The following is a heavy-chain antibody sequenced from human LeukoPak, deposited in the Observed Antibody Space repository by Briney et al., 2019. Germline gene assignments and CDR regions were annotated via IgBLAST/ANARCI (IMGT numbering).Heavy chain of an antibody. V-gene: IGHV4-4*07. CDR1: GGSISSYY. J-gene: IGHJ4*02. Sequence: SETLSLTCTVSGGSISSYYWSWIWQPAGKGLEWIGRVYTNGNTNYNPSFKSRVTMSVDTSKNQFSLKMSSVTAADTAVYYCARGDSSCSFDYWGQGTLVTVSS. D-gene: IGHD3-22*01. CDR3: ARGDSSCSFDY. CDR2: VYTNGNT.